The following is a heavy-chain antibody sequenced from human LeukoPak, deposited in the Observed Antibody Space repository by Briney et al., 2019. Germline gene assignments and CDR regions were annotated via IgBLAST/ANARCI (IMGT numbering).Heavy chain of an antibody. CDR2: AYRGSS. V-gene: IGHV6-1*01. Sequence: SQTLSLTCAIFGDSVSSNSVAWNWIRQSPSRGLEWLGRAYRGSSYYAPSMKNRITINPDTSKNQFSLQLNSVTPEDTAVYYCARGQYSAFDIWGQGPMVTVS. CDR1: GDSVSSNSVA. J-gene: IGHJ3*02. CDR3: ARGQYSAFDI. D-gene: IGHD2/OR15-2a*01.